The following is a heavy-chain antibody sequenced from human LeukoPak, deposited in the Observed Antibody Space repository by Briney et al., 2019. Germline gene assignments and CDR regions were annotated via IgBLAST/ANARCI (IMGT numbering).Heavy chain of an antibody. V-gene: IGHV4-38-2*01. CDR3: ARDEYYYDSSGYSDAFDI. J-gene: IGHJ3*02. CDR1: GYSISSGYY. CDR2: IYHRGST. D-gene: IGHD3-22*01. Sequence: SXXLSLTCAVSGYSISSGYYWGGSRQPPGKGVEWIGSIYHRGSTYYNTSVKSRVTISVDKSKKKLSMKLRCVTAADTAVYYCARDEYYYDSSGYSDAFDIWGQGTMVTVSS.